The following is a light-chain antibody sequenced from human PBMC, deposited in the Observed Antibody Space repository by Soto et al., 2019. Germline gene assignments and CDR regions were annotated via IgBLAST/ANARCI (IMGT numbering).Light chain of an antibody. CDR2: EGS. Sequence: QSVLTQPASVSGSPGQSITISCTGTSSDVGSYNLVSWYQQHPGKAPKLMIYEGSKRPSGVSNCFSGSKSGNTASLTISGLQAEDEADYYCCSYAGSSPYVFGTGTKVTVL. J-gene: IGLJ1*01. CDR1: SSDVGSYNL. V-gene: IGLV2-23*01. CDR3: CSYAGSSPYV.